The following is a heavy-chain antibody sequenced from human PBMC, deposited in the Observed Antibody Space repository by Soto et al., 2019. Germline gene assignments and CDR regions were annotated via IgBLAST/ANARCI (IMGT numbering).Heavy chain of an antibody. CDR3: CAIRGGQPDY. CDR2: IRSKPNSYAT. V-gene: IGHV3-73*01. Sequence: GGSLRLSCAASGFTFSGSAMHWFRQASGKGLEWVGRIRSKPNSYATAYAASVKGRFTISRDDSKNTAYLQMNSLKTEDTAVYYCCAIRGGQPDYWGQGTLVTVSS. CDR1: GFTFSGSA. D-gene: IGHD3-10*01. J-gene: IGHJ4*02.